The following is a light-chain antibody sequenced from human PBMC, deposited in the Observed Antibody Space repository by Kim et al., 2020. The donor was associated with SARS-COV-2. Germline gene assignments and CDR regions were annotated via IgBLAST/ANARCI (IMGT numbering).Light chain of an antibody. CDR1: SLRSYY. J-gene: IGLJ2*01. Sequence: SSELTQDPAVSVALGQTVRITCQGDSLRSYYASWYQQKPGQAPVLVIYGKNNRPSGIPDRFSGSGSGNTASLTITGAQAEDEADYDCNSRDSSGNHLVVFGGGTQMTVL. CDR3: NSRDSSGNHLVV. V-gene: IGLV3-19*01. CDR2: GKN.